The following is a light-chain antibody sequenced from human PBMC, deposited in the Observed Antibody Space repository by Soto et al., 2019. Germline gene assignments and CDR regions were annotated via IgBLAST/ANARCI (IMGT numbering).Light chain of an antibody. J-gene: IGKJ4*01. CDR2: TTS. Sequence: DVQMTQSPSTLSASVGDRVTITCRASQSISSWLAWYQQKPGKAPKRLIFTTSNLQNGVPSRFSGSGSGTEFTLTITSLQPEDFATYYCLQHNTYPLTFGGGTKVDI. CDR3: LQHNTYPLT. CDR1: QSISSW. V-gene: IGKV1-5*01.